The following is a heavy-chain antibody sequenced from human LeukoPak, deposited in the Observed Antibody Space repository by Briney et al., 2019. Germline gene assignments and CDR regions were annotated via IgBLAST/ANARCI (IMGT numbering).Heavy chain of an antibody. Sequence: GGSLRLSCAASGFTFSSYAMHWVRQAPGKGLEWVAVISYDGSNKYYADSVKGRFTISRDNSKNTLYLQMNSLRAEDTAVYYCARTFHYYDSSGAFDYWGQGTLVTVSS. D-gene: IGHD3-22*01. CDR3: ARTFHYYDSSGAFDY. CDR2: ISYDGSNK. CDR1: GFTFSSYA. J-gene: IGHJ4*02. V-gene: IGHV3-30*04.